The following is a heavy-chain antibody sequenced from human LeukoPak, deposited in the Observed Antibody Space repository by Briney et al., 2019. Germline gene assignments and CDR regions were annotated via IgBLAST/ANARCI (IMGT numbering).Heavy chain of an antibody. V-gene: IGHV4-38-2*02. CDR2: IYHSGST. CDR3: ARLRGSCVWGSYRSLYYFDY. J-gene: IGHJ4*02. Sequence: SETLSLTCTVSGYSISSGYYWGWIRQPPGKGLEWIGSIYHSGSTYYNPSLKSRVTISVDTSKNQFSLKLSSVTAADTAVYYCARLRGSCVWGSYRSLYYFDYWGQGTLVTVSS. D-gene: IGHD3-16*02. CDR1: GYSISSGYY.